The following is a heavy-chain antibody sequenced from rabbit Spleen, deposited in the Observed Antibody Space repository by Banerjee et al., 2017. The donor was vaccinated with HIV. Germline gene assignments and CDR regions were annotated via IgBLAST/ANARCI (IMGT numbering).Heavy chain of an antibody. CDR2: IYAGTSGRT. CDR1: GFSVSDKCY. Sequence: QQLVESGGGLVKPGASLTLTCTASGFSVSDKCYMCWVRQAPGKGLDWIACIYAGTSGRTYYASWAKGRFTISKTSSTTVTLQMTSLTAADTATYFCARYYTYGYDGGPVDTFWGPGTLVTVS. CDR3: ARYYTYGYDGGPVDTF. V-gene: IGHV1S40*01. D-gene: IGHD6-1*01. J-gene: IGHJ4*01.